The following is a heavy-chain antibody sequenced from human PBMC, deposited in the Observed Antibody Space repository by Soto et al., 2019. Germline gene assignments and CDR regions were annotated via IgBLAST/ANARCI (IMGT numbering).Heavy chain of an antibody. Sequence: EVQLLESGGGLVQPGGSLRLSCAASGFTFSTYAMTWVRQAPGKGLEWVSAFSGSVGSTYYADSVKGRFTISRDNSRNTLYLQMNSLRAEDTALYYCATTTVTNRLPPDAFDIWGQGTMVTVSS. J-gene: IGHJ3*02. D-gene: IGHD4-17*01. CDR1: GFTFSTYA. CDR2: FSGSVGST. CDR3: ATTTVTNRLPPDAFDI. V-gene: IGHV3-23*01.